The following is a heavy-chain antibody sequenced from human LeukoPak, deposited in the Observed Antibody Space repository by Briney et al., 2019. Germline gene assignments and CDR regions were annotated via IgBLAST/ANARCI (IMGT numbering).Heavy chain of an antibody. CDR1: GYTFTSYY. Sequence: ASVKVSCKASGYTFTSYYMHWVRQAPGQGLEWMGIINPSGGSTSYAQKFQGRVTMTRDTSTSTVYMELSSLRSEDTAVYYCARDRLEDRYYYYYGMAVWGQGTTVTVSS. CDR2: INPSGGST. D-gene: IGHD1-1*01. CDR3: ARDRLEDRYYYYYGMAV. J-gene: IGHJ6*02. V-gene: IGHV1-46*01.